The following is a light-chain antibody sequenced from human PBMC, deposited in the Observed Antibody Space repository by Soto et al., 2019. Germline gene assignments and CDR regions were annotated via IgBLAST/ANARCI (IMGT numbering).Light chain of an antibody. V-gene: IGLV2-8*01. CDR2: EVN. CDR3: SSSAGSNNLGV. Sequence: QSVLTQPASVSGSPGQSITISCVGTSSDVGGYDYVSWYQQHTGKAPKLIIYEVNKRPSGVPDRFSGSKSGNTASLTVSGLXAEDEGEYYCSSSAGSNNLGVFGTGTKVTVL. CDR1: SSDVGGYDY. J-gene: IGLJ1*01.